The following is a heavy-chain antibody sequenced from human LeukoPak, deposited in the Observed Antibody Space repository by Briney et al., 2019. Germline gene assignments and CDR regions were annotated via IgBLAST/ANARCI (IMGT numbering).Heavy chain of an antibody. J-gene: IGHJ4*02. V-gene: IGHV5-51*01. CDR2: IYPGDSDT. CDR1: GYSFPTYW. D-gene: IGHD2-21*02. CDR3: ARRRYCGSDCYSFDY. Sequence: ESLKISCKGSGYSFPTYWIGWVRQMPGKGLEWIGVIYPGDSDTRYSPSFQGQVTISADKSISTAYLQWSSLKASDSAMYYCARRRYCGSDCYSFDYWGQGTLVTVSS.